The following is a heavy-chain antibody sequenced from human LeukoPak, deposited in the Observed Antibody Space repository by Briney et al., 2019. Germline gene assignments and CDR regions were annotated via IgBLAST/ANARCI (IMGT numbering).Heavy chain of an antibody. D-gene: IGHD4-17*01. CDR1: GGSISSRSYF. Sequence: PSETLSLTCTVSGGSISSRSYFWGWIRQPPGKGLEWIGSIYYSGSTYYNPSLKSRVTISVDTSKNQFSLKLSSVTAADTAVYYCTSVTTNSNFDYWGQGTLVTVSS. CDR2: IYYSGST. CDR3: TSVTTNSNFDY. J-gene: IGHJ4*02. V-gene: IGHV4-39*01.